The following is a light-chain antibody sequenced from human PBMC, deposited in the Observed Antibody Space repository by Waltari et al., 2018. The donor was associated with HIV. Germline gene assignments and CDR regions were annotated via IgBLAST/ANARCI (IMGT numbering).Light chain of an antibody. CDR1: QSVSSY. J-gene: IGKJ4*01. Sequence: EIVLTQSPATLSLSPGARPTLSCRASQSVSSYLAWFQQKPGQAPKLLIYGASNRATGIPARFSGSGSGTDFTLTISSLEPEDFAVYYCQQRRNWPPGATFGGGTKVEIK. CDR3: QQRRNWPPGAT. CDR2: GAS. V-gene: IGKV3-11*01.